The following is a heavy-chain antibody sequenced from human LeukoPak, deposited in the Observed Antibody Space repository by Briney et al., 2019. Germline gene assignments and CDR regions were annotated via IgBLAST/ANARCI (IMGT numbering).Heavy chain of an antibody. J-gene: IGHJ4*02. CDR1: GFTVSSNY. Sequence: GGSLRLSCAASGFTVSSNYMSWVRQASGKGLEWVSIIYSVGSTYYADSVKGRFTISRDNSKNTLYLQMNSLRAEDTAVYYCARVPIAAADYWGQGTLVTVSS. CDR2: IYSVGST. D-gene: IGHD6-13*01. V-gene: IGHV3-53*01. CDR3: ARVPIAAADY.